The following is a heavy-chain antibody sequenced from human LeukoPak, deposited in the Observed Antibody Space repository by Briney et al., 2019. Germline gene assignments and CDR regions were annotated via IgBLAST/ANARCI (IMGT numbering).Heavy chain of an antibody. CDR1: GFTFSSYS. V-gene: IGHV3-21*01. D-gene: IGHD3-3*01. CDR2: ISSSSSYI. CDR3: ARTITIFGVVRYYYYYYYMDV. J-gene: IGHJ6*03. Sequence: GGSLRLSCAASGFTFSSYSMNWVRQAPGKGLEWVSSISSSSSYIYYADSVKGRFTIYRDNAKNSLYLQMNSLRAEDTAVYYCARTITIFGVVRYYYYYYYMDVWGKGTTVTVSS.